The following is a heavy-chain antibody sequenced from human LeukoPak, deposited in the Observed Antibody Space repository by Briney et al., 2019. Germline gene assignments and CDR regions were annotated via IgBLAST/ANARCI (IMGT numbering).Heavy chain of an antibody. CDR3: ARVVTPSTDY. D-gene: IGHD4-23*01. V-gene: IGHV4-39*01. CDR1: GGSISSSSYY. Sequence: PSETLSLTCTVSGGSISSSSYYWGWIRQPPGKGLEWIGSIYYSGSTYYNPSLKSRVTISVDTSKNQFSLKLSSVTAADTAVYYCARVVTPSTDYWGQGTLVTVSS. J-gene: IGHJ4*02. CDR2: IYYSGST.